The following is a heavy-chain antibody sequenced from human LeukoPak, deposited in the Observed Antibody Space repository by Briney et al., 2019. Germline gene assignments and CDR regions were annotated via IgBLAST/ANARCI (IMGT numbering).Heavy chain of an antibody. V-gene: IGHV3-30*18. CDR2: ITYDGGNK. D-gene: IGHD2/OR15-2a*01. CDR1: GFTFSSYG. CDR3: AEGLFFLGSAYHPLHWFDP. J-gene: IGHJ5*02. Sequence: GRSLRLSCAASGFTFSSYGMRWVRQAPGKGLEWVAVITYDGGNKDHAYSVKGRFTISRDNSKKTVYLQMNNLRAQDTAVYYCAEGLFFLGSAYHPLHWFDPWGQGTLVTVSS.